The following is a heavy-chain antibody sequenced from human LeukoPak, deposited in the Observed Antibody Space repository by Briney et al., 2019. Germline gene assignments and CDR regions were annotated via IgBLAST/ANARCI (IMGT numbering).Heavy chain of an antibody. CDR3: AKDIGYCSGGSCYARPYYYYYYGMDV. Sequence: GGSLRLSCAASGFTFDDYAMHWVRQAPGKGLEWVSGISWNSGSIGYADSVKGRFTISRDNAKNSLYLQMNSLGAEDTALYYCAKDIGYCSGGSCYARPYYYYYYGMDVWGQGTTVTVSS. CDR1: GFTFDDYA. D-gene: IGHD2-15*01. V-gene: IGHV3-9*01. CDR2: ISWNSGSI. J-gene: IGHJ6*02.